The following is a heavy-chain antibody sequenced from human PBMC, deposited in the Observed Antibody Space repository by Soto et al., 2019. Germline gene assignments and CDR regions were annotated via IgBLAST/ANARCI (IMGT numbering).Heavy chain of an antibody. CDR1: GYTLTELS. J-gene: IGHJ4*02. Sequence: ASVKVSCKVSGYTLTELSMHWVRQAPGKGLERMGGFDPEDGETIYAQKFQGRVTMTEDTSTDTAYMELSSLRSEDTAVYYCSTGGAAEQRAMYYFDYWGQGTLVTVSS. V-gene: IGHV1-24*01. D-gene: IGHD6-25*01. CDR2: FDPEDGET. CDR3: STGGAAEQRAMYYFDY.